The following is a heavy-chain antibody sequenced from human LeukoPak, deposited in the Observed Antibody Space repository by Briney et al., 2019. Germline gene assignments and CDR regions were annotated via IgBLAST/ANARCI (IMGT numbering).Heavy chain of an antibody. Sequence: GGSLRLPCTASGFTFGDYAMSWFRQAPGKGLEWVGFIRSKPYGGTTEYAASVKGRFTISRDESKSIAYLQMHSLKTEDTAVYYCTRNIWCDYWGQGTLVTVSS. CDR3: TRNIWCDY. D-gene: IGHD4/OR15-4a*01. CDR2: IRSKPYGGTT. J-gene: IGHJ4*02. V-gene: IGHV3-49*03. CDR1: GFTFGDYA.